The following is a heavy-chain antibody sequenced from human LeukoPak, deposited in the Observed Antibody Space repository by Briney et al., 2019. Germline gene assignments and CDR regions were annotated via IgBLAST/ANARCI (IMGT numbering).Heavy chain of an antibody. CDR3: ARDNGGYLGNWFDP. Sequence: ASVKVSCKASGYTFTGYYMHWVRQAPGQGLEWMGWINPNSGDTNYAQKFQGRVTMTRDTSISTAYMELSRLRSDDTAVYYCARDNGGYLGNWFDPWGQGTLVTVSS. J-gene: IGHJ5*02. CDR1: GYTFTGYY. V-gene: IGHV1-2*02. CDR2: INPNSGDT. D-gene: IGHD2-8*01.